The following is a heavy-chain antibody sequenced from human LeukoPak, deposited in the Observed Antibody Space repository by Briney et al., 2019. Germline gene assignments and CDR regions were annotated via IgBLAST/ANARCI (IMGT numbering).Heavy chain of an antibody. Sequence: PGLSVRLSCAASGFTVSSNYMSWVRQAPGKGLEWVSVIYIGGSTYYADSVKGRFTISRDNPNNTLYLQMHSLRAEDTAVYYCAREISRFGIWGQGTLVTVSS. CDR3: AREISRFGI. CDR1: GFTVSSNY. J-gene: IGHJ4*02. V-gene: IGHV3-66*01. CDR2: IYIGGST. D-gene: IGHD3-16*01.